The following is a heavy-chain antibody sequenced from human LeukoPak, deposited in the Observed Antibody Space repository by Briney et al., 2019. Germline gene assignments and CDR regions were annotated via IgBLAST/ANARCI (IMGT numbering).Heavy chain of an antibody. CDR1: GYSFINYW. D-gene: IGHD4-17*01. V-gene: IGHV5-51*01. CDR3: ASDYGYLDNAFNI. CDR2: IYPADSDT. J-gene: IGHJ3*02. Sequence: GESLKISCKGSGYSFINYWIGWVRQMPGKGLEGMGIIYPADSDTRYRPSFQGPVTISADKTISTAYLQWGSLKASDTAMYYCASDYGYLDNAFNIWGQGTMVTVSS.